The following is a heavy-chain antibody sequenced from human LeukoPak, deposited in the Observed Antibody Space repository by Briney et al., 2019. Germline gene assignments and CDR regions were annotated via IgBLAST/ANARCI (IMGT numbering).Heavy chain of an antibody. CDR2: ISDSGGST. CDR3: AKDSSGIVVARAAYYMDV. J-gene: IGHJ6*03. D-gene: IGHD3-22*01. CDR1: GFTFSTYG. V-gene: IGHV3-23*01. Sequence: GGSLRLSCAASGFTFSTYGMSWVRQAPGKGLERVSSISDSGGSTYYADSVKGRFTISRDNSKNMLYLQMNSLRAEDSATYFCAKDSSGIVVARAAYYMDVWGKGTTVTISS.